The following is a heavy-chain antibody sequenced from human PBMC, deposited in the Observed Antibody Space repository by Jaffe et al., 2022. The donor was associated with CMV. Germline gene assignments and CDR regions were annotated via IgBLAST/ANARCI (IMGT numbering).Heavy chain of an antibody. Sequence: QVTLRESGPALVKPTQTLTLTCTFSGFSLSTSGMCVSWIRQPPGKALEWLARIDWDDDKYYSTSLKTRLTISKDTSKNQVVLTMTNMDPVDTATYYCARISSNIALGQQLVRGAFDIWGQGTMVTVSS. J-gene: IGHJ3*02. D-gene: IGHD6-13*01. CDR3: ARISSNIALGQQLVRGAFDI. V-gene: IGHV2-70*15. CDR1: GFSLSTSGMC. CDR2: IDWDDDK.